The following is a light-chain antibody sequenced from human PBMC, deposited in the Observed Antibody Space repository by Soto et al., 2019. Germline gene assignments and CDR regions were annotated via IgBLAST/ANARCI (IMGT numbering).Light chain of an antibody. J-gene: IGKJ2*01. CDR3: MQALQTPYT. CDR2: LGS. CDR1: QSLLHSNGYKY. V-gene: IGKV2-28*01. Sequence: IVMTQSPLSLPVTPGEPASISCRSSQSLLHSNGYKYLDWYLQKPGQSPQLLIYLGSNRASGVPDRFSGSGSGTDFTLKISRVEAEDVGVYYCMQALQTPYTFGQGTKVDIK.